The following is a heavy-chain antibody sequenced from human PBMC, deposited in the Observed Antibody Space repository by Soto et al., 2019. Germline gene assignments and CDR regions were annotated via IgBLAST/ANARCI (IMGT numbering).Heavy chain of an antibody. Sequence: GGSLRLSCAASGFTFSSYAMSWVRQAPGKGLEWVSAISGSGGSTYYADSVKGRFTISRDNSKNTLYLQMNSLRAEDTAVYYCAKDVQYYDFWSGPNWFDPWGQGTLVTVSS. CDR1: GFTFSSYA. CDR2: ISGSGGST. V-gene: IGHV3-23*01. CDR3: AKDVQYYDFWSGPNWFDP. J-gene: IGHJ5*02. D-gene: IGHD3-3*01.